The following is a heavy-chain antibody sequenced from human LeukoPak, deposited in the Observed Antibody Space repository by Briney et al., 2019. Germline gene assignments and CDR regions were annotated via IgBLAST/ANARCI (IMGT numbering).Heavy chain of an antibody. V-gene: IGHV1-2*06. Sequence: ASVKVSCKTSGYTFSDYSIHWLRQAPGQGLEWMGRINLNSGATSYAQNFQSRVTMTRDTSISTASMELSGLTSDDTAVYYCARGGSGSGYLYYFDYWGQGTLVSVSS. D-gene: IGHD3-10*01. CDR1: GYTFSDYS. CDR3: ARGGSGSGYLYYFDY. CDR2: INLNSGAT. J-gene: IGHJ4*02.